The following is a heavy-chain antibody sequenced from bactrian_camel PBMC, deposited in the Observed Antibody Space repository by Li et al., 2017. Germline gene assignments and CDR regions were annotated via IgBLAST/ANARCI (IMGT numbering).Heavy chain of an antibody. CDR3: AMSFQLPCLGRDERAYDY. V-gene: IGHV3S65*01. D-gene: IGHD1*01. Sequence: QLVESGGGSVQPGGSLRLSCVVSKDTIGSYCMGWFRQAPGKEREGVASTYTSGGVAHYADSVKGRFTISQDNAKNAVYLQMDTLQPEDTAIYFCAMSFQLPCLGRDERAYDYWGQGTQVTVS. CDR1: KDTIGSYC. J-gene: IGHJ4*01. CDR2: TYTSGGVA.